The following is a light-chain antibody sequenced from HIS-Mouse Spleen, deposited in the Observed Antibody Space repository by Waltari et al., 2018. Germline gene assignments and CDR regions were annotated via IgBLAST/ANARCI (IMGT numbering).Light chain of an antibody. J-gene: IGLJ2*01. V-gene: IGLV2-23*01. CDR2: EGS. CDR3: CSYAGSVV. CDR1: SRDVGSYNL. Sequence: QSALTQPASVSGSPGQSITIPCTGTSRDVGSYNLVSWYPQHPGKAPKLMIYEGSKRPSGVSNRFSGSKSGNTASLTISGLQAEDEADYYCCSYAGSVVFGGGTKLTVL.